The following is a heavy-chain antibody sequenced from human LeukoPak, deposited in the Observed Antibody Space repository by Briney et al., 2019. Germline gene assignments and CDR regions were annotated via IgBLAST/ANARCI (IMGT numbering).Heavy chain of an antibody. V-gene: IGHV3-30*18. CDR3: AKWSYNSGAFDP. CDR1: GFTFNSYD. J-gene: IGHJ5*02. D-gene: IGHD6-19*01. CDR2: ISYDGRNK. Sequence: GRSLRLSCAASGFTFNSYDMHWVRQAPGKGLEWVAVISYDGRNKYYVDSVKGRFTISRDNSKNTLYLQMNSLRAEDTAVYYCAKWSYNSGAFDPWGQGTLVTVSS.